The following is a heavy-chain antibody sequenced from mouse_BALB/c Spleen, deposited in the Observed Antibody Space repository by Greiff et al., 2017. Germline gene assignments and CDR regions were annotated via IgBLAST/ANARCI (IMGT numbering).Heavy chain of an antibody. CDR1: GFTFSSSA. J-gene: IGHJ4*01. CDR3: AREGYGGAMDY. CDR2: ISSGGSYT. Sequence: LVESGGGLVNPGGSLKLSCAASGFTFSSSAMSLVRQSPEKRLEWVAEISSGGSYTYYPDTVTGRFTISRDNAKNTLYLEMSSLRSEDTAMYYCAREGYGGAMDYWGQGTSVTVSS. V-gene: IGHV5-9-4*01. D-gene: IGHD2-14*01.